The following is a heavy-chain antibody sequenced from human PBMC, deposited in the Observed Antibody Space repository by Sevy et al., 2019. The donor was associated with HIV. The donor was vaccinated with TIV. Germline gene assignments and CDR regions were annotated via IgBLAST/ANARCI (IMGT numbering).Heavy chain of an antibody. D-gene: IGHD6-19*01. CDR2: INQDGSEK. CDR1: GFSFAWYW. J-gene: IGHJ4*02. Sequence: GGSLRLSCAASGFSFAWYWMSWVRQTPEKGLEWVANINQDGSEKNYVDSVKGRFTISRDNAKNSLYLQMNSLRAEDTAVYYCARDSYSSGWFDYWGQGTLVTVSS. CDR3: ARDSYSSGWFDY. V-gene: IGHV3-7*01.